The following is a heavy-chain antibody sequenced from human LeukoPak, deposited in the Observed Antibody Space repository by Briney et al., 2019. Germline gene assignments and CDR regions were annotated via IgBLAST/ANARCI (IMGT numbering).Heavy chain of an antibody. Sequence: GGSLRLSCAASGFTFSTYGMNWVRQAPGKGLEWVSTISRSGDITYYADSVKGRFTVSRDNSKNTLYLQMNSLRAEDTAIYYCATGSTAVAGTKYWGQGILVTVSS. CDR1: GFTFSTYG. J-gene: IGHJ4*02. D-gene: IGHD6-19*01. V-gene: IGHV3-23*01. CDR3: ATGSTAVAGTKY. CDR2: ISRSGDIT.